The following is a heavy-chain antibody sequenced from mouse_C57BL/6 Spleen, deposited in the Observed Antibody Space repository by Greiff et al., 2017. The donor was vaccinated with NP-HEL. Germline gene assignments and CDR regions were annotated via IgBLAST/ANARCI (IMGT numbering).Heavy chain of an antibody. Sequence: VQLQQSGPELVKPGASVKISCKASGYSFTDYNMNWVKQSNGKSLEWIGVINPNYGTTSYNQKFKGKATLTVDKSSSTAYMQLISLTSEDSAVSYFSKAATTLLGDYWGQGTPLTVSS. CDR1: GYSFTDYN. CDR2: INPNYGTT. V-gene: IGHV1-39*01. D-gene: IGHD1-1*01. J-gene: IGHJ2*01. CDR3: SKAATTLLGDY.